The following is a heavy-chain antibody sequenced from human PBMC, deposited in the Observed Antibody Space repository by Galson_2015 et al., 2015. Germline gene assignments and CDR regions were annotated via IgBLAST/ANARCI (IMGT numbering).Heavy chain of an antibody. CDR1: GYTFTSYG. J-gene: IGHJ4*02. CDR2: ISAYNGNT. D-gene: IGHD4-23*01. CDR3: ARSPYAMWGGNFAYYFDY. Sequence: QSGAEVKKPGASVKVSCKASGYTFTSYGISWVRQAPGQGLEWMGWISAYNGNTNYAQKLQGRVTMTTDTSTSTAYMELRSLRSDDTAVYYCARSPYAMWGGNFAYYFDYWGQGTLVTVSS. V-gene: IGHV1-18*01.